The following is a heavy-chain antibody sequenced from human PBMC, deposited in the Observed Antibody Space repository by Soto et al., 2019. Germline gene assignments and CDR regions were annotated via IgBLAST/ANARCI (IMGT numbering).Heavy chain of an antibody. V-gene: IGHV3-30-3*01. Sequence: PGGSLRLSCAASGFTFSSYAMHWVRQAPGKGLEWVAVISYDGSNKYYADSVKGRFTISRDNSKNTLYLQMNSLRAEDTAVYYCARDGLLGYFDYWGQGTLVPVSS. CDR2: ISYDGSNK. J-gene: IGHJ4*02. CDR3: ARDGLLGYFDY. CDR1: GFTFSSYA.